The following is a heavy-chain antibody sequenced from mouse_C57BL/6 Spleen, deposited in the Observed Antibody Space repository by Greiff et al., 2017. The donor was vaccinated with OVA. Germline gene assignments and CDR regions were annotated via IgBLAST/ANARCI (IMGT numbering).Heavy chain of an antibody. CDR1: GFTFSDAW. CDR2: IRNKANNHAT. D-gene: IGHD2-4*01. Sequence: EVHLVESGGGLVQPGGSMKLSCAASGFTFSDAWMDWVRQSPEKGLEWVAEIRNKANNHATYYAESVKGRFTISRDDSKSSVYLQMNSLRAEDTGIYYCTRRGMGDYDGLDYWGQGTTLTVSS. CDR3: TRRGMGDYDGLDY. J-gene: IGHJ2*01. V-gene: IGHV6-6*01.